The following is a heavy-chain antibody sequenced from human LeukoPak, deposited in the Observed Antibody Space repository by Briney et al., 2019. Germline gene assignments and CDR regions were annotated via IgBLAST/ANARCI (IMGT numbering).Heavy chain of an antibody. V-gene: IGHV1-2*02. Sequence: ASVTVSCKASGYTFTGYYMHWVRQAPGQGLEWMGWINPNSGGTNYAQKFQGRVAMTRDTSISTAYMELSRLRSEDTAVYYCARGGRWELPRPYAFDIWGQGTMVTVSS. CDR3: ARGGRWELPRPYAFDI. J-gene: IGHJ3*02. D-gene: IGHD1-26*01. CDR2: INPNSGGT. CDR1: GYTFTGYY.